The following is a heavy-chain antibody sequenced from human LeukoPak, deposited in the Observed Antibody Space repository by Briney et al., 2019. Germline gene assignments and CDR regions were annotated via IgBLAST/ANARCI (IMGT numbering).Heavy chain of an antibody. Sequence: ASVKVSCKASGYTFTGYYMHWVRQAPGQGLEWMGWINPNSGGTNYAQKFQGRVTMTRDTSISTAYMELSRLRSEDTAVYYCATDTPGDSSGYYPRWFDPWGQGTLVTVSS. CDR2: INPNSGGT. CDR1: GYTFTGYY. D-gene: IGHD3-22*01. V-gene: IGHV1-2*02. CDR3: ATDTPGDSSGYYPRWFDP. J-gene: IGHJ5*02.